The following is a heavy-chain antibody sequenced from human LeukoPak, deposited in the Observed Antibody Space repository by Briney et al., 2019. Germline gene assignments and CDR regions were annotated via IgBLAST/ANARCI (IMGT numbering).Heavy chain of an antibody. CDR1: GFTFDDYG. CDR3: ARDLDYGLDY. D-gene: IGHD4-17*01. CDR2: INWNGGST. V-gene: IGHV3-20*01. Sequence: GRSLRLSCAASGFTFDDYGMSWVRQAPGKGLEWVSGINWNGGSTGYADSVKGRFTISRDNAKNSLYLQMNSLRAEDTALYHCARDLDYGLDYWGQGTLVTVSS. J-gene: IGHJ4*02.